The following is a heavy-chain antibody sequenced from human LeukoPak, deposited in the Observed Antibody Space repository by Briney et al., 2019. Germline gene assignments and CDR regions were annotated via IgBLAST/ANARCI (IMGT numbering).Heavy chain of an antibody. Sequence: GGSLRLSCAASGFTLSTYEMNWVRQAPGKGLEWVSYISSRDSTIYYADSVKGRFTISRDNSKNTLYLQTHSLRAEDTAVYHCAKDRAMYSYASFDYWGQGTLVIASS. CDR2: ISSRDSTI. D-gene: IGHD3-16*01. V-gene: IGHV3-48*03. CDR3: AKDRAMYSYASFDY. CDR1: GFTLSTYE. J-gene: IGHJ4*02.